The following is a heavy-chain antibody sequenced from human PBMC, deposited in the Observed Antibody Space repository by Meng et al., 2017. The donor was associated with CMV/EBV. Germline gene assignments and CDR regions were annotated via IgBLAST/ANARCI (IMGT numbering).Heavy chain of an antibody. CDR1: GFTFSSYS. V-gene: IGHV3-21*03. J-gene: IGHJ4*02. CDR3: TTTPFPAMIVA. Sequence: GESLKISCAASGFTFSSYSMNWVRQAPGKGLEWVSSISSSSSYIYYADSVKGRFTISRDDSKNTLYLQMNSLKTEDTAVYYCTTTPFPAMIVAWGQGTLVTVSS. CDR2: ISSSSSYI. D-gene: IGHD3-22*01.